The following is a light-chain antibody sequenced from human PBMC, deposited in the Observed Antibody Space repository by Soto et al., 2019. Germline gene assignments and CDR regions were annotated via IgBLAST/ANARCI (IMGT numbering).Light chain of an antibody. V-gene: IGLV1-51*01. J-gene: IGLJ1*01. CDR1: SSNIGNNF. Sequence: QSVLTQPASVSAAPGQKVTISCSGSSSNIGNNFVSWYQQLPGTAPKLLIYDNNKRPSGIPDRFSGSKSGTSATLGITGLQTGDEADYYCGTWDNSLRAFVFGAGTKVTVL. CDR2: DNN. CDR3: GTWDNSLRAFV.